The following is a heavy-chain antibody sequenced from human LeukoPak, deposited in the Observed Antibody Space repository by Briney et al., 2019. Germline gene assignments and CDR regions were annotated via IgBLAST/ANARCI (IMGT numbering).Heavy chain of an antibody. CDR2: ISSSSSYI. D-gene: IGHD1-26*01. CDR1: GFTFSSYS. Sequence: GGSLRLSCSASGFTFSSYSMNWVRQAPGKGLEWVSSISSSSSYIYYADSVKGRFTISRDNAKNSLYLQMNSLRAEDTAVYYCARDRLSTVGDYWGQGTLVTVSS. CDR3: ARDRLSTVGDY. V-gene: IGHV3-21*01. J-gene: IGHJ4*02.